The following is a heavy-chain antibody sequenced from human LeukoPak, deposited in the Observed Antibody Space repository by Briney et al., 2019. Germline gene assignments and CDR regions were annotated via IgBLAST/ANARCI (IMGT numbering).Heavy chain of an antibody. Sequence: SETLSLTCTVSGGSISSYYWSWIRQPPGKGLEWIGYIYYSGSTNYNPSLKSRVTISVDTSKNQFSLRLSSVTAADTAVYYCARVQWLPYIDYWGQGTLVTVSS. D-gene: IGHD5-12*01. CDR1: GGSISSYY. J-gene: IGHJ4*02. CDR2: IYYSGST. V-gene: IGHV4-59*01. CDR3: ARVQWLPYIDY.